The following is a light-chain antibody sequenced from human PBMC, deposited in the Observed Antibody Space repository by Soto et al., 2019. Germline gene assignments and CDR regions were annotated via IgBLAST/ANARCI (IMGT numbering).Light chain of an antibody. J-gene: IGKJ2*01. CDR3: QQYGSSRNT. V-gene: IGKV3-20*01. Sequence: EIVLTQSPGTLSLSPGERATLSCRASQSISGSYLAWYQQKPGQAPRLLIYGASSRATGIPDRFTGSGSGTRFTLTISRLEPEDSAVYYCQQYGSSRNTFGQGTKLEIK. CDR2: GAS. CDR1: QSISGSY.